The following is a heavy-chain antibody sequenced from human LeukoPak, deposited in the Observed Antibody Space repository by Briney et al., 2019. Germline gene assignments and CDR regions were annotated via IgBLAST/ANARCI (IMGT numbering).Heavy chain of an antibody. CDR1: GFTFSSYA. V-gene: IGHV3-64*01. J-gene: IGHJ3*02. Sequence: GGSLRLSCAASGFTFSSYAMHWVRQAPGKGLEYASAISSSGGSTYYANSVKGRFTISRDNSKNTLYLQMGSLRAEDMAVYYCARAECGGDCYLYAFDIWGQGTMVTVSS. D-gene: IGHD2-21*02. CDR2: ISSSGGST. CDR3: ARAECGGDCYLYAFDI.